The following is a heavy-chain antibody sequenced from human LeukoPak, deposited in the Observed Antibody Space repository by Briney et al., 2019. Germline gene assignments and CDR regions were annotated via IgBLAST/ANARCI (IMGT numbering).Heavy chain of an antibody. J-gene: IGHJ4*02. V-gene: IGHV4-4*07. CDR2: IYTSGST. CDR1: GGSISSYY. D-gene: IGHD3-3*01. Sequence: KPSETLSLTCTVSGGSISSYYWSWIRQPAGKGLEWIGRIYTSGSTNYNPSLKSRVTMSVDTSKNQFSLKLSSVTAADTAVYYCAREGNWNYDFWSGYYYSDYWGQGTLVTVSS. CDR3: AREGNWNYDFWSGYYYSDY.